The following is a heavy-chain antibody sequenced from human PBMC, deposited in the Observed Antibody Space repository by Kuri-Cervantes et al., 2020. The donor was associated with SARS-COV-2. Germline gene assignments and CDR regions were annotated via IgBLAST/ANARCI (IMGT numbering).Heavy chain of an antibody. CDR2: ISVSGGDT. V-gene: IGHV3-23*01. D-gene: IGHD6-19*01. CDR1: GFTFSSYA. CDR3: AKVNGILGSAWYGRAHFDY. Sequence: GESLKISCAASGFTFSSYAMAWVRQAPGKGLEWVSDISVSGGDTHYADSVRGRFTISRDNSKNTLYLQVNSLRAEDRAVYFCAKVNGILGSAWYGRAHFDYWGQGTLVTVSS. J-gene: IGHJ4*02.